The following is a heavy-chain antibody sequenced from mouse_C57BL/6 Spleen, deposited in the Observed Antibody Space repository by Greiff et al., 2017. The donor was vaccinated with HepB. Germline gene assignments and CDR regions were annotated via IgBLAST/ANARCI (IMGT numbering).Heavy chain of an antibody. CDR1: GFTFSSYA. CDR3: ARDSNYVRYFDV. Sequence: EVKLQESGGGLVKPGGSLKLSCAASGFTFSSYAMSWVRQTPEKRLEWVATISDGGSYTYYPDNVKGRFTISRDNAKNNLYLQMSHLKSEDTAMYYCARDSNYVRYFDVWGTGTTVTVSS. D-gene: IGHD2-5*01. CDR2: ISDGGSYT. J-gene: IGHJ1*03. V-gene: IGHV5-4*01.